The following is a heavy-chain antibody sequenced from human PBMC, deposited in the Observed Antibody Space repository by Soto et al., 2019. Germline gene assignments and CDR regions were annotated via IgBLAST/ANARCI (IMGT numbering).Heavy chain of an antibody. D-gene: IGHD6-13*01. J-gene: IGHJ6*02. Sequence: PGGSLRLSCAASGFSFNTYGMHWVRQAPGKGLEWLSYISSSSSYTNYADSVKGRFTISRDNAKNSLYLQMNSLRAEDTAVYYCARGERSSSWYRWGLYYYGMDVWGQGTTVTVSS. V-gene: IGHV3-21*05. CDR1: GFSFNTYG. CDR2: ISSSSSYT. CDR3: ARGERSSSWYRWGLYYYGMDV.